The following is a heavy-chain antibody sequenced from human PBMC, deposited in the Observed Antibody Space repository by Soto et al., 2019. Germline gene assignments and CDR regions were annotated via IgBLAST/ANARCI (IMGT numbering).Heavy chain of an antibody. D-gene: IGHD6-19*01. CDR3: AKDFWGHSSGWYVPPSEYFQH. Sequence: PGGSLRLSCAASGFTFSGYAMSWVRQAPGKGLEWVSGLSGSGGSTYYADYVKGRFTISRDNSKSTLYLQMNSLKAEDTAVNYSAKDFWGHSSGWYVPPSEYFQHWGQGTQVTVSS. V-gene: IGHV3-23*01. CDR2: LSGSGGST. J-gene: IGHJ1*01. CDR1: GFTFSGYA.